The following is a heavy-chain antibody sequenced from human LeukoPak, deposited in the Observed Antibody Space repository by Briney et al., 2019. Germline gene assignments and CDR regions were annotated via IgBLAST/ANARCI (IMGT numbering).Heavy chain of an antibody. CDR3: ARRYGDSTSPRGMDV. CDR2: ISSSSSYI. V-gene: IGHV3-21*01. D-gene: IGHD4-17*01. J-gene: IGHJ6*04. Sequence: GGSLRLSCAASGFTFSSYSMNWVRQAPGKGLEWVSSISSSSSYIYYADSVKGRFTISRDNAKNSLYLQMNSLRAEDTAVYYCARRYGDSTSPRGMDVWGKGTTVTGSS. CDR1: GFTFSSYS.